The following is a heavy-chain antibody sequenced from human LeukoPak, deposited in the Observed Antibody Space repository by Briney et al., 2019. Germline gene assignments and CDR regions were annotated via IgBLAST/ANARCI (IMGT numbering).Heavy chain of an antibody. Sequence: GGSLRLSCAASGFTFSGYAMSWVRQAPGKGLEWVSAISGSGGSTYYADSVKGRFTISRDNSKNTLYLQMNSLRAEDTAVYCCALAAMDEYYFDYWGQGTLVTVSS. D-gene: IGHD2-2*01. CDR1: GFTFSGYA. J-gene: IGHJ4*02. V-gene: IGHV3-23*01. CDR2: ISGSGGST. CDR3: ALAAMDEYYFDY.